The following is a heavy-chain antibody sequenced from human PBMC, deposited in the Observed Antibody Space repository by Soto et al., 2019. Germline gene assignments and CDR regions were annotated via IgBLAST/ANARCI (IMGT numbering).Heavy chain of an antibody. CDR2: ISGSGGST. D-gene: IGHD4-17*01. CDR1: GFTFSSYA. CDR3: AKDSHGDYVGGYFDY. Sequence: EVQLLESGGGLVQPGGSLRLSCAASGFTFSSYAMSWVRRAPGKGLEWVSAISGSGGSTYYADSVKGRFTISRDNSKNTLYLQMNSLRAEDTAVYYCAKDSHGDYVGGYFDYWGQGTLVTVSS. J-gene: IGHJ4*02. V-gene: IGHV3-23*01.